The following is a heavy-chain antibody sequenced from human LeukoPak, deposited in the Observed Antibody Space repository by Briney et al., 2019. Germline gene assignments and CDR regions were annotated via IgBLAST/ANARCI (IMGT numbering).Heavy chain of an antibody. CDR3: ARVGSYCFDL. CDR2: VDYSGST. V-gene: IGHV4-59*01. J-gene: IGHJ2*01. CDR1: GGSISTYY. Sequence: PSETLSLTCAVSGGSISTYYWTWIRQPPGKGLEWIGYVDYSGSTNSNPSLKSRVTLSVYSSRNQCSLKVSSVTAADTDVYYCARVGSYCFDLWGRGTLVTVSS. D-gene: IGHD1-26*01.